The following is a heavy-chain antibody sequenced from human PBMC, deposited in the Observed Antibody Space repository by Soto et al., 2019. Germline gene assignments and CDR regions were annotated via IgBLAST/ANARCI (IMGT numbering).Heavy chain of an antibody. CDR3: AKDTDRLFVLRFLEWSDV. D-gene: IGHD3-3*01. CDR1: GSTFSSYA. V-gene: IGHV3-23*01. Sequence: GGSLRLSCAASGSTFSSYAMSWVRQAPGKGLEWVSAISGSGGSTYYADSVKGRFTISRDNSKNTLYLQMNSLRAEDTAVYYCAKDTDRLFVLRFLEWSDVWGQGTTVTVPS. J-gene: IGHJ6*02. CDR2: ISGSGGST.